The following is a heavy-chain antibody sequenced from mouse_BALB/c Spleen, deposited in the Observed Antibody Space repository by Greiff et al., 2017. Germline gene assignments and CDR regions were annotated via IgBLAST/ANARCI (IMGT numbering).Heavy chain of an antibody. CDR2: INPYNGAT. CDR3: ARGQYGNYPWFAY. V-gene: IGHV1-26*01. J-gene: IGHJ3*01. Sequence: VQLQQSGPELVKPGASVKISCKASGYSFTGYYMHWVKQSHVKSLEWIGRINPYNGATSYNQNFKDKASLTVDKSSSTAYMELHSLTSEDSAVYYCARGQYGNYPWFAYWGQGTLVTVSA. D-gene: IGHD2-1*01. CDR1: GYSFTGYY.